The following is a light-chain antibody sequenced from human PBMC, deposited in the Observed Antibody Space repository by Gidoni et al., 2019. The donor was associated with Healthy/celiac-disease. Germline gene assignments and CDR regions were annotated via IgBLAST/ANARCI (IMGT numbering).Light chain of an antibody. CDR2: QDS. V-gene: IGLV3-1*01. Sequence: SYELTQPPSVSVSPGKTASTTCPGDKLGDKYACWYQQKPGQSPVLVIYQDSKRPSGIPERFSGSNSGNTATLTISGTQAMDEADYYCQAWDSSTVVFGGGTKLTVL. J-gene: IGLJ2*01. CDR1: KLGDKY. CDR3: QAWDSSTVV.